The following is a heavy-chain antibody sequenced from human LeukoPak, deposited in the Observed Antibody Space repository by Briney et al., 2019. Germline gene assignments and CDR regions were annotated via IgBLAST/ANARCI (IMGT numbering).Heavy chain of an antibody. J-gene: IGHJ2*01. CDR1: GFTFSSYD. CDR2: ITGSGGST. Sequence: PGGSLRLSCAASGFTFSSYDMSWVRQAPGSGLEWVSGITGSGGSTYYADSVKGRFTISRDNSKNTLYLQMNSLRAEDTAVYYCAKGNWGERLDWYLDLWGRGTLVTVSS. CDR3: AKGNWGERLDWYLDL. V-gene: IGHV3-23*01. D-gene: IGHD1-26*01.